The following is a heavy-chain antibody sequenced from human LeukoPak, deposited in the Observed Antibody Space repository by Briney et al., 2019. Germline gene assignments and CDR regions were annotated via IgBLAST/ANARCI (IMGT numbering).Heavy chain of an antibody. CDR1: GGSFSGYY. J-gene: IGHJ5*02. V-gene: IGHV4-34*01. D-gene: IGHD2-15*01. CDR3: ARIASAYCDCGSCYLWGDRFDP. CDR2: INHSGST. Sequence: SETLSLXCAVYGGSFSGYYWSWSRQPPGKGLEWIGEINHSGSTNYNPSLKSRVTISVDTSKNQFSLKLSSVTAADTAVYYCARIASAYCDCGSCYLWGDRFDPWGQGTLVSVSS.